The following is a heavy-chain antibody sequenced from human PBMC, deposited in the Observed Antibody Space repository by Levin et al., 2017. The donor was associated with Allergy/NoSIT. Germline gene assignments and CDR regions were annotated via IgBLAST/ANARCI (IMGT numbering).Heavy chain of an antibody. Sequence: GESLKISCAASGFTFSSYSMNWVRQAPGKGLEWVSSISSSSSYIYYADSVKGRFTISRDNAKNSLYLQMNSLRAEDTAVYYCARTTALTLGSFDYWGQGTLVTVSS. D-gene: IGHD4-17*01. CDR2: ISSSSSYI. J-gene: IGHJ4*02. V-gene: IGHV3-21*01. CDR1: GFTFSSYS. CDR3: ARTTALTLGSFDY.